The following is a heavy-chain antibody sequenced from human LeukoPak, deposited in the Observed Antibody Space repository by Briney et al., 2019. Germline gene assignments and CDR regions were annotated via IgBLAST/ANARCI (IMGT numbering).Heavy chain of an antibody. Sequence: SVKVSCKASGGTFSSYAISWVRQAPGQGLEWMGGIIPIFGTANYAQKFQGRVTITADESTSTAYMELSSLRSEDTAVYYCARGGTIPGGEYVWGSSDDAFDIWGQGTMVTVSS. CDR1: GGTFSSYA. CDR3: ARGGTIPGGEYVWGSSDDAFDI. J-gene: IGHJ3*02. D-gene: IGHD3-16*01. V-gene: IGHV1-69*13. CDR2: IIPIFGTA.